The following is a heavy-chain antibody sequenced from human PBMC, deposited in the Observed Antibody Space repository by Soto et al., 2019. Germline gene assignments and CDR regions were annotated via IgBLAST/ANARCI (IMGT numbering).Heavy chain of an antibody. V-gene: IGHV3-7*01. CDR1: GFTFSTYW. Sequence: EVQLVESGEGLVQPGGSLRLPCAASGFTFSTYWMTWVRQPPGKGLEWVASINQDGSERYYVDSVRGRFTISRDHAKSSLYLQMNSLRAEDTSVYYCVCGGNVFVYWGQGTLVTVSP. D-gene: IGHD3-16*01. CDR2: INQDGSER. J-gene: IGHJ4*02. CDR3: VCGGNVFVY.